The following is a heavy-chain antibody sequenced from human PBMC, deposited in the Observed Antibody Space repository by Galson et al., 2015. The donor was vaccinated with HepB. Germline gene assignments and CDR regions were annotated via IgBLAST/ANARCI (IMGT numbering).Heavy chain of an antibody. V-gene: IGHV3-48*02. J-gene: IGHJ6*02. CDR3: ARDLPRGYNFLLGKGYYYYYGMDV. CDR2: ISSSSSTI. CDR1: GFTFSSYS. Sequence: SLRLSCAASGFTFSSYSMNWVRQAPGKGLEWVSYISSSSSTIYYADSVKGRFTISRDNAKNSLYLQMNSLRDEDTAVYYCARDLPRGYNFLLGKGYYYYYGMDVWGQGTTVTVSS. D-gene: IGHD5-24*01.